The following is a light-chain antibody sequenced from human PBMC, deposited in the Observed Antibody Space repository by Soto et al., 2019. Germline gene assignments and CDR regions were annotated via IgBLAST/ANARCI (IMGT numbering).Light chain of an antibody. CDR1: SSDVGGYNY. V-gene: IGLV2-8*01. CDR3: SSYAGSNNVV. J-gene: IGLJ2*01. Sequence: QSALTQPPSASGSPGQSVTISCTGTSSDVGGYNYVSWYQQHPGKAPKLMLYEVSKRPSGVPERFSGSKSGNTASLTVSGLQAEDEAAYYCSSYAGSNNVVFGGGTKVTVL. CDR2: EVS.